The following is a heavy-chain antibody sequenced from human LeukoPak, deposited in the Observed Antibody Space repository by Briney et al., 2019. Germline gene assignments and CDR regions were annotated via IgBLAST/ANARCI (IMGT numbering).Heavy chain of an antibody. J-gene: IGHJ3*02. V-gene: IGHV4-39*07. CDR2: IYYSGNT. CDR1: GGSISSSSYY. Sequence: PSETLSLTCTVSGGSISSSSYYWGWIRQPPGKGLEWIGSIYYSGNTYYNPSLKSRVTISVDTSKNQFSLKLSSVTAADTAVYYCARDGDGSGSYYDGAFDIWGQGTMVTVSS. CDR3: ARDGDGSGSYYDGAFDI. D-gene: IGHD3-10*01.